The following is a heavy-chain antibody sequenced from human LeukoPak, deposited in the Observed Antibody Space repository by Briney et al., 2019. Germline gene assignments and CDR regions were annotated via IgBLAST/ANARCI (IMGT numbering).Heavy chain of an antibody. Sequence: GESLQISCKASGYSFTSYWIGWVRQMPGKGLEWMGIIDPSDSETRYTPSFQGQVTISVDKSLTTTDLQWNSLKASDTAMYYCARQTAMGRSGDYWGQGTLVTVSS. D-gene: IGHD5-18*01. CDR3: ARQTAMGRSGDY. CDR2: IDPSDSET. CDR1: GYSFTSYW. J-gene: IGHJ4*02. V-gene: IGHV5-51*01.